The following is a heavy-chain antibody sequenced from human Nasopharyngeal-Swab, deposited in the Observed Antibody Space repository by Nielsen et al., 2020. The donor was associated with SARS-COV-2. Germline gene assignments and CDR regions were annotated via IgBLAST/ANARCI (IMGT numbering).Heavy chain of an antibody. D-gene: IGHD2-15*01. J-gene: IGHJ4*02. CDR2: ISSSSSTI. V-gene: IGHV3-48*04. CDR3: AKDEYEYCSGGSCYSLDY. Sequence: GGSLRLSCAASGFTFSSYSMNWVRQAPGKGLEWVSYISSSSSTIYYADSVKGRFTISRDNAKNSLYLQMNSLRAEDTAVYYCAKDEYEYCSGGSCYSLDYWGQGTLVTVSS. CDR1: GFTFSSYS.